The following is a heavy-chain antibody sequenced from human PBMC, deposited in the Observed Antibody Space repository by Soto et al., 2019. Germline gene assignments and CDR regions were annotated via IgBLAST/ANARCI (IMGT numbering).Heavy chain of an antibody. Sequence: EVQLLESGGGLVQPGGSLRLSCAASGFTFSSYAMNWVRQAPGKGLEWVSAISGSDGSTYYADSVKGRFTISRDNSKNTLYLQMNSLRAEDTAIYYCAKGLFIQGIVVVTAAIYVGYGMDVWGQGTTVTVSS. CDR2: ISGSDGST. CDR3: AKGLFIQGIVVVTAAIYVGYGMDV. CDR1: GFTFSSYA. J-gene: IGHJ6*02. V-gene: IGHV3-23*01. D-gene: IGHD2-2*02.